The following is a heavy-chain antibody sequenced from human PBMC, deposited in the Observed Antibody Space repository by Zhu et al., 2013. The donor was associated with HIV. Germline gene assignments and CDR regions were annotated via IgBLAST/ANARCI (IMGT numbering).Heavy chain of an antibody. J-gene: IGHJ4*02. CDR2: INHSGST. V-gene: IGHV4-34*01. CDR1: GGSFSGYY. Sequence: VQLQQWGAGLLKPSETLSLTCAVYGGSFSGYYWSWIRQPPGKGLEWIGEINHSGSTNYNPSLKSRVTISVDTSKNQFSLKLSSVTAADTAVYYCARGLRFGGITPANPVFIGLYGFDYWGQGTLVTVSS. D-gene: IGHD3-10*01. CDR3: ARGLRFGGITPANPVFIGLYGFDY.